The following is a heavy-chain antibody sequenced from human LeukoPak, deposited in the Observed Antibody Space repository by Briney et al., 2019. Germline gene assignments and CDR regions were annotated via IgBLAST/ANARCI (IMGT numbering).Heavy chain of an antibody. V-gene: IGHV3-23*01. CDR3: VPTHGSYYPFDI. Sequence: GGSLRLSCAASGFTFTNYAMSWVRQAPGKGLEWVSGISDSGGSTYYADSVKGRFTTSRDNAKNSLYLQMNSLRAEDTAVYYCVPTHGSYYPFDIWGQGTMVTVSS. D-gene: IGHD1-26*01. J-gene: IGHJ3*02. CDR1: GFTFTNYA. CDR2: ISDSGGST.